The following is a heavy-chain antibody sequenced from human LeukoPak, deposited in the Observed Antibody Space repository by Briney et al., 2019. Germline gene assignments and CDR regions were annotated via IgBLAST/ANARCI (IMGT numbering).Heavy chain of an antibody. Sequence: PGGSLRLSCAASGFTFSSYSVNWVRQAPGKGLEWVSSISSSSSYIYYADSVKGRFTISRDNAKNSLYLQMNSLRAEDTAVYYCARRYCSGGSCYYFDYWGQGTLVTVSS. CDR1: GFTFSSYS. D-gene: IGHD2-15*01. J-gene: IGHJ4*02. CDR2: ISSSSSYI. CDR3: ARRYCSGGSCYYFDY. V-gene: IGHV3-21*01.